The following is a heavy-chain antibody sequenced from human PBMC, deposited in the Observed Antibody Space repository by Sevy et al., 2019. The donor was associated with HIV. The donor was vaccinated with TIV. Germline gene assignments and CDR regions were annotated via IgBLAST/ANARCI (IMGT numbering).Heavy chain of an antibody. V-gene: IGHV3-23*01. D-gene: IGHD3-22*01. CDR3: AKDRFDGSGYYPEGAFDI. J-gene: IGHJ3*02. Sequence: GGSLRLSCAASGFTFNNYAMNWVRQAPGKGLEWVSVISGSGFSTYYADSVKGRFTFSRDNSKNTLYLQMNSLRAEDTAVYDCAKDRFDGSGYYPEGAFDIWGQGTMVTVSS. CDR2: ISGSGFST. CDR1: GFTFNNYA.